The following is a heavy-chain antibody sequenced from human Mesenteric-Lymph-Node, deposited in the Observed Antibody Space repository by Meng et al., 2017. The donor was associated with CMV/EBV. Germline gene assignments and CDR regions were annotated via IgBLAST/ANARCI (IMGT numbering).Heavy chain of an antibody. J-gene: IGHJ6*02. D-gene: IGHD2-2*01. Sequence: ASVKVSCKASGYTFTGYYMHWVRQAPGQGLEWMGWINPNSGGTNYAQKFQGRVTMTRDTSISTAYMELSRLTSDDTAVYFCARADCISSSCFKASYYYPIDVWGQGTTVTVSS. CDR3: ARADCISSSCFKASYYYPIDV. CDR1: GYTFTGYY. CDR2: INPNSGGT. V-gene: IGHV1-2*02.